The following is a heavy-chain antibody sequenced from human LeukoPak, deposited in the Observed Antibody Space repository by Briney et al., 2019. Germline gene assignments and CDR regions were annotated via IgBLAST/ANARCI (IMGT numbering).Heavy chain of an antibody. Sequence: ASVKVSCKVSGYTLTELSMHWVRQAPGKGLEWMGGFDPEDGETIYAQKFQGRVTMTEDTSTDTAYMELSSLRSEDTAVYYCATDSSYGSLLDYWGQGPLVTVPS. D-gene: IGHD5-18*01. CDR3: ATDSSYGSLLDY. V-gene: IGHV1-24*01. J-gene: IGHJ4*02. CDR2: FDPEDGET. CDR1: GYTLTELS.